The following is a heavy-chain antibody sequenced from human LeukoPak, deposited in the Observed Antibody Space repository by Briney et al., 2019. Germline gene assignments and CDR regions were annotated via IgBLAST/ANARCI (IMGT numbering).Heavy chain of an antibody. V-gene: IGHV3-21*01. CDR1: GFTFSSYS. J-gene: IGHJ3*02. CDR2: ISSSSSYI. D-gene: IGHD3-9*01. CDR3: AARGPIYSDWLKGAFDI. Sequence: GGSLRLSCAASGFTFSSYSMNWVRQAPGKVLEWVSSISSSSSYIYYADSVKGRFTISRDNAKTSLYLQMNSLRAEDTAVYYCAARGPIYSDWLKGAFDIWGQGTMVTVSS.